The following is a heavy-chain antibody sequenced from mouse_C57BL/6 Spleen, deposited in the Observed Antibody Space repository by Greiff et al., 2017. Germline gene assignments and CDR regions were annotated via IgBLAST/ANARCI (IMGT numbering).Heavy chain of an antibody. V-gene: IGHV5-4*01. J-gene: IGHJ1*03. Sequence: EVHLVESGGGLVKPGGSLKLSCAASGFTFSSYAMSWVRQTPEKRLEWVATISDGGSYTYYPDTVKGRFTISRDNAKNNLYLQMSHLKSEDTAMYYCARDPYYYGSSPHWYFDVWGTGTTVTVSS. D-gene: IGHD1-1*01. CDR1: GFTFSSYA. CDR3: ARDPYYYGSSPHWYFDV. CDR2: ISDGGSYT.